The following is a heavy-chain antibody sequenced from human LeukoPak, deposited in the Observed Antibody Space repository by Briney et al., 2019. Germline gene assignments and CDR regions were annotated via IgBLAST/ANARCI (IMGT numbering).Heavy chain of an antibody. J-gene: IGHJ4*02. V-gene: IGHV3-21*01. CDR2: ISDSSSYI. CDR1: GFTFSNYN. Sequence: PGGSLRLSCAASGFTFSNYNMNWVRQAPGEGLEWVSSISDSSSYIYYADSVKGRFTISRDNAKNSLYLQMNSLRAEDTGVYYCARGLFPLIVPTPNAYWGQGTVVTVSS. D-gene: IGHD2-21*01. CDR3: ARGLFPLIVPTPNAY.